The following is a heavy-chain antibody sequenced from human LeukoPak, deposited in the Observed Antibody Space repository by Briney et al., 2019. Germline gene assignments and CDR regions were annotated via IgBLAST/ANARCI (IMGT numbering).Heavy chain of an antibody. J-gene: IGHJ4*02. V-gene: IGHV3-74*01. CDR2: IDQDGSFT. CDR3: AKDYHYGQADF. D-gene: IGHD3-10*01. Sequence: TGGSLRLSCAASRFTFTDYWMHCARHVPGKGLVRVSSIDQDGSFTIYADSVGGRFTISRDNAKDTLYLQMDGLSGEDTAIYYCAKDYHYGQADFWGQGTLVTVSS. CDR1: RFTFTDYW.